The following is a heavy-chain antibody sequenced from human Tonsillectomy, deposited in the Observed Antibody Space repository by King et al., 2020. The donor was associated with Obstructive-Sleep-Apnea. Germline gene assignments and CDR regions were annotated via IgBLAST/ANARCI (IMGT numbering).Heavy chain of an antibody. CDR2: NNHIGST. CDR3: ARGARYPYGMDV. D-gene: IGHD3-9*01. CDR1: GGSFIGYY. Sequence: VQLQQWGAGLLKPSETLSLTCTVYGGSFIGYYWSWIRQPPGKGLEWIGENNHIGSTNYNPSLKSRVTMSVDTSKNQFSLKLSSVNAADTAVYYCARGARYPYGMDVWGQGTTVTVSS. V-gene: IGHV4-34*01. J-gene: IGHJ6*02.